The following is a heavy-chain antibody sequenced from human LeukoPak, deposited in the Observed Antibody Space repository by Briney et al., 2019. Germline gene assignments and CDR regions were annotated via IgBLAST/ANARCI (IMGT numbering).Heavy chain of an antibody. CDR1: GGSISAYY. CDR2: IYYTGTT. D-gene: IGHD3-9*01. CDR3: ARADFDWKPKYEY. V-gene: IGHV4-59*01. J-gene: IGHJ4*02. Sequence: SETLPLTCTVSGGSISAYYWNWIRQPPGKGLEWIGYIYYTGTTQYNPSLKTRVTISVDTSKKQLSLQLTSLTAADTAVYYCARADFDWKPKYEYWGQGTVVTVSS.